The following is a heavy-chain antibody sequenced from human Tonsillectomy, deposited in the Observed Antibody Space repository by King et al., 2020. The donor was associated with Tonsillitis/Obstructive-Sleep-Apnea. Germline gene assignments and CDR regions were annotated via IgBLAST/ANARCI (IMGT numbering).Heavy chain of an antibody. V-gene: IGHV4-34*01. CDR1: SGSFSGYY. CDR3: ARGHDYGDRGVDY. D-gene: IGHD4-17*01. Sequence: VQLQQWGAGLLKPSETLSLPCAVYSGSFSGYYWSWIRQPPGKGLEWIGEISHSGSTNYNPSLKSRVTISVDTSKNQFSLKLSSVTAADTAVYYCARGHDYGDRGVDYWGQGTLVTVSS. CDR2: ISHSGST. J-gene: IGHJ4*02.